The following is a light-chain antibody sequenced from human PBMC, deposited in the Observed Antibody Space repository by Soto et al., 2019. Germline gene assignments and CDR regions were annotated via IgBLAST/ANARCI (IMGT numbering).Light chain of an antibody. CDR1: QSVTDY. Sequence: EIVLTQSPSTLSSSPGERATLSCRASQSVTDYLAWYQHKPGQAPRLLIYDASNRATGIPARFSGSGSGTDFTLTISSLEPEDFAVYYCQQRSDWPWTFGQGTKVDIK. J-gene: IGKJ1*01. CDR3: QQRSDWPWT. V-gene: IGKV3-11*01. CDR2: DAS.